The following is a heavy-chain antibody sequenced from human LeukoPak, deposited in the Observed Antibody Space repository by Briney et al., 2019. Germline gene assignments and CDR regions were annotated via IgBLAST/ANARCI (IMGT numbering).Heavy chain of an antibody. CDR1: GFTFSSYS. Sequence: GGSLRLSCAASGFTFSSYSTNWVRQAPGKGLEWVAVISYDGSNKYYADSVKGRFTISRDNSKNTLYLQMNSLRAEDTAVYHCAKDGRSYSSGWPPFDYWGQGALVTVSS. CDR3: AKDGRSYSSGWPPFDY. J-gene: IGHJ4*02. CDR2: ISYDGSNK. V-gene: IGHV3-30*18. D-gene: IGHD6-19*01.